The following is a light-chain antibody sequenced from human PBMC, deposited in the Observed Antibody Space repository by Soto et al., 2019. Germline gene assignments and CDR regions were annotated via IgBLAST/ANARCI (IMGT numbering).Light chain of an antibody. Sequence: DIQMTQSPSTRSASVGDRVTITCRASQSISSWLAWYQQKPGKAPKLLIYDASSLESGVPSRFSGSGSGTEFPLTISSLQPDDFATYYCQQYNSYSWTFGQGTKV. CDR1: QSISSW. CDR2: DAS. CDR3: QQYNSYSWT. J-gene: IGKJ1*01. V-gene: IGKV1-5*01.